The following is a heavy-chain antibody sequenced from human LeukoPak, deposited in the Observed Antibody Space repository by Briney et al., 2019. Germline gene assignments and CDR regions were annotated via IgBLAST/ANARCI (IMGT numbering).Heavy chain of an antibody. CDR3: ARARGGRTYSEPGGYPVFDS. J-gene: IGHJ4*02. CDR2: INEDGSQQ. CDR1: EFTLSYYW. D-gene: IGHD3-10*01. V-gene: IGHV3-7*01. Sequence: GGSLRLSCVASEFTLSYYWMSWVRQAPGKGLEWVANINEDGSQQNYLDSVKGRFTISRDNARNSLYLQLDSLRGDDTAVYYCARARGGRTYSEPGGYPVFDSWGQGTLVTVSS.